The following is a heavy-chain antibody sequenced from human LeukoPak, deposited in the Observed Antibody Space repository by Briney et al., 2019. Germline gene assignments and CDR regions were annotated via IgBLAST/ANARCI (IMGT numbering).Heavy chain of an antibody. CDR3: AKDPAPLRYFDWSPTDLDY. J-gene: IGHJ4*02. CDR2: ISGSGGST. CDR1: GFTFSSYA. D-gene: IGHD3-9*01. V-gene: IGHV3-23*01. Sequence: PGVSLRLSCAASGFTFSSYAMSRVRQAPGKGLEWVSAISGSGGSTYYADSVKGRFTISRDNSKNTLYLQMNSLRAEDTAVYYCAKDPAPLRYFDWSPTDLDYWGQGTLVTVSS.